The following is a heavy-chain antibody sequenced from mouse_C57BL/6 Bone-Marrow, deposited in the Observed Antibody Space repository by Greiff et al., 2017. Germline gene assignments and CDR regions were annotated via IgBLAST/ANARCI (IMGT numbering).Heavy chain of an antibody. CDR3: ARGYFWFAY. V-gene: IGHV1-81*01. CDR2: IYPRSGNT. D-gene: IGHD2-14*01. Sequence: QVQLQQSGAELARPGASVKLSCKASGYTFPSLGISGVKQRTGQGLGWIGEIYPRSGNTYYNEKFKGKATLTADKSSSTAYMELRSLTSEDSAVYFCARGYFWFAYWGQGTLVTVSA. J-gene: IGHJ3*01. CDR1: GYTFPSLG.